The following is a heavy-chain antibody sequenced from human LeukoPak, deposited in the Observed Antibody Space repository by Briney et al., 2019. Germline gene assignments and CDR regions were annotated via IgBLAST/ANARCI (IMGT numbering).Heavy chain of an antibody. CDR2: IYYSGST. Sequence: SETLSLTCTVSGDSISSYYWSWIRQPPGKGLEWIGYIYYSGSTYYNPSLKSRVTISVDTSKNQFSLKLSSVTAADTAVYYCASQLQQLEYFDYWGQGTLVTVSS. CDR3: ASQLQQLEYFDY. D-gene: IGHD6-13*01. V-gene: IGHV4-59*06. CDR1: GDSISSYY. J-gene: IGHJ4*02.